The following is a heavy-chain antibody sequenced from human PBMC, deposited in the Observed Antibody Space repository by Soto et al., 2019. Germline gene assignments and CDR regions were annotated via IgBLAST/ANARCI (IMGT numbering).Heavy chain of an antibody. J-gene: IGHJ6*03. CDR1: GVSISSYY. CDR3: ARRVVYGGHRYYYYMDV. Sequence: SETLSLTCTVSGVSISSYYWSWIRQPPGKGLEWIGYIYYSGSTNYNPSLKSRVTISVDTSKNQFSLKLSSVTAADTAVYYCARRVVYGGHRYYYYMDVWGKGTTVTVSS. D-gene: IGHD4-17*01. CDR2: IYYSGST. V-gene: IGHV4-59*08.